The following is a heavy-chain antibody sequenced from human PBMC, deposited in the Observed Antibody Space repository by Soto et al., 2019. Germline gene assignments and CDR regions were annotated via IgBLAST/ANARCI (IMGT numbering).Heavy chain of an antibody. CDR2: ISYDGSNK. CDR1: GFTFSSYG. Sequence: QPGGSLRLSCAASGFTFSSYGMHWVRQAPGKGLEWVAVISYDGSNKYYADSVKGRFTISRDNSKNTLYLQMNSLRAEDTAVYYCAKDCNSRYYYYYYGMDVWGQGTTVTVSS. V-gene: IGHV3-30*18. CDR3: AKDCNSRYYYYYYGMDV. J-gene: IGHJ6*02. D-gene: IGHD4-4*01.